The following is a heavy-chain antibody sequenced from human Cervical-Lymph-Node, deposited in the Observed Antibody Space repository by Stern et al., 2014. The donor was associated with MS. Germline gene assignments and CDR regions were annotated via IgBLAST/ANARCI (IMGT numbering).Heavy chain of an antibody. CDR3: ARGYYGLDV. CDR1: GDTFTGRY. CDR2: LNFNSGET. J-gene: IGHJ6*02. Sequence: QLVQSGAEVKKPGASVRVSCKASGDTFTGRYVHWVRQAPGEGLEWMGWLNFNSGETHYAQKFQGRVTMTRDTSLITVYMELSRLRSEDTAVYYCARGYYGLDVWGQGTTVAVSS. V-gene: IGHV1-2*02.